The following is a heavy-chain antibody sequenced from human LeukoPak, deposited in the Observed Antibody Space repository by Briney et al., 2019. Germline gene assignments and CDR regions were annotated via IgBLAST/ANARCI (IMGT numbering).Heavy chain of an antibody. J-gene: IGHJ4*02. CDR2: IYYSVST. CDR3: ARNLGGSSWVFDY. D-gene: IGHD6-13*01. CDR1: GGSISSYY. V-gene: IGHV4-59*01. Sequence: ASETLSLTCTVSGGSISSYYWSWIRQPPGKGLEWIGYIYYSVSTNYNPSLKSRATISVDTSKNQFSLKLSSVTAADTAVYYCARNLGGSSWVFDYWGQGTLVTVSS.